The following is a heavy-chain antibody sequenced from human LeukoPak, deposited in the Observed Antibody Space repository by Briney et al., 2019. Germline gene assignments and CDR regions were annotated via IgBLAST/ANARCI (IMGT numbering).Heavy chain of an antibody. V-gene: IGHV3-48*03. CDR1: GFTFSSYE. CDR3: ARVTAAGGRAFDI. CDR2: ISSRGSTI. D-gene: IGHD6-13*01. J-gene: IGHJ3*02. Sequence: GGSLRLSCAASGFTFSSYEMNWVRQAPGKGLEWVSYISSRGSTIYYADSVKGRFTISRDNAKNSLYLQMNSLRAEDTAVYYCARVTAAGGRAFDIWGQGTMVTVSS.